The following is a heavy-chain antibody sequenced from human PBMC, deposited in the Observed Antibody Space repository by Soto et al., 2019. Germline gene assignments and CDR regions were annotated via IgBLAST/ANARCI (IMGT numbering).Heavy chain of an antibody. V-gene: IGHV4-31*03. CDR3: ARGATATTARGAFDI. CDR2: IFHTGST. D-gene: IGHD1-1*01. CDR1: AGSISSPGYY. J-gene: IGHJ3*02. Sequence: QVQLQESGPGLMKPSQTLSLTCSVSAGSISSPGYYWSWIRQHPGKGLEWLWYIFHTGSTDPNPSLKSRLAMSVDTSKNQFSLKLTAVTAADTALYYCARGATATTARGAFDIWGQGTMVTVSS.